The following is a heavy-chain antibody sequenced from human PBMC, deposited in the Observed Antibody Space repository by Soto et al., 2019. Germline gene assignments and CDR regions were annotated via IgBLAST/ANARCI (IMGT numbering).Heavy chain of an antibody. CDR3: ANGESGGYTYGVYIDY. D-gene: IGHD5-18*01. CDR1: GGTFTDYT. J-gene: IGHJ4*02. CDR2: VIPMLGRT. V-gene: IGHV1-69*02. Sequence: HVQLEQSGAEAKMPGSSVKVSCKASGGTFTDYTFSWVRQAPGQGLEWMGRVIPMLGRTNYAQSFQGRITITADKSTSTVYMELSSLRPEDTAVYFCANGESGGYTYGVYIDYWGQGTLVTVSS.